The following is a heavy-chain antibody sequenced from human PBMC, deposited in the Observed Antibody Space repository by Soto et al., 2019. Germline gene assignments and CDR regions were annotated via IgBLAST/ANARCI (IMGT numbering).Heavy chain of an antibody. CDR2: INHSGST. J-gene: IGHJ4*02. V-gene: IGHV4-34*01. D-gene: IGHD3-10*01. CDR1: GGSFSGYY. CDR3: ARGRITMVRGASFDY. Sequence: PSETLSLTCAVYGGSFSGYYWSWIRQPPGKGLEWIGEINHSGSTNYNPSLKSRVTISVDTSKNQFSLKLSSVTAADTAVYYCARGRITMVRGASFDYWGQGTLVTVSS.